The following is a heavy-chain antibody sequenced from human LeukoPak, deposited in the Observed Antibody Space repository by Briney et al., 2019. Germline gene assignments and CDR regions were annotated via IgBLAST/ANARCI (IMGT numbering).Heavy chain of an antibody. D-gene: IGHD6-13*01. CDR3: ARHSSSWVQSFDY. CDR2: IYYSGST. V-gene: IGHV4-59*01. CDR1: SGSISSYY. Sequence: SETLSLTCTVPSGSISSYYWSWIRQPPGKGLEWIGYIYYSGSTNYNPSLKSRVTISVDTSKNQFSLKLSSVTAADTAVYYCARHSSSWVQSFDYWGQGTLVTVSS. J-gene: IGHJ4*02.